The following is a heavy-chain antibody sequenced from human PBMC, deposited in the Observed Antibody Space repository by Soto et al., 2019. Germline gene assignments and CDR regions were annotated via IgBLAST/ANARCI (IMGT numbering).Heavy chain of an antibody. J-gene: IGHJ3*02. CDR2: ISGDGSST. CDR3: ARGTSAWRNALDI. Sequence: PGGSLRLSCAASGFTFKSHWMHWVRQVPWKGLVWVSRISGDGSSTAYADSVKGRFTISRDNADNTLYLQMNSLRVEDTAVYYCARGTSAWRNALDIWGQGTMVTGSS. CDR1: GFTFKSHW. V-gene: IGHV3-74*01. D-gene: IGHD6-19*01.